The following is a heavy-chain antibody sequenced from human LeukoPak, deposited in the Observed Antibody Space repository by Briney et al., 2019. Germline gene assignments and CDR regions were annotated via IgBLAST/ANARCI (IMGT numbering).Heavy chain of an antibody. Sequence: SETLSLTCTVSGGSISSSSYYWGWIRQPPGKGLEWIGSIYYSGSTYYNPSLKSRVTISVDTSKNQFSLKLSSVTAADTAVYYCAREKNDIVLTSYYFDYWGQGTLVTVSS. CDR3: AREKNDIVLTSYYFDY. CDR2: IYYSGST. CDR1: GGSISSSSYY. J-gene: IGHJ4*02. V-gene: IGHV4-39*07. D-gene: IGHD5-12*01.